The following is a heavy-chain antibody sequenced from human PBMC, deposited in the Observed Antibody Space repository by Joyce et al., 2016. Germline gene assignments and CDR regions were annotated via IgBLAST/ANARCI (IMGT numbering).Heavy chain of an antibody. J-gene: IGHJ4*02. D-gene: IGHD2-2*01. Sequence: QVQLVQSGAEVKKPGASVKVSCKPSGYTFTSYYIHWVRQAPGQGLEWMGIINPSGGSTSYAQTFQGRVTMTRDTSTSTVYMELSSLRSEDTAVYYCARDPGECIRTTCYYSAFDYWGQGTLVTVSS. CDR3: ARDPGECIRTTCYYSAFDY. CDR2: INPSGGST. V-gene: IGHV1-46*01. CDR1: GYTFTSYY.